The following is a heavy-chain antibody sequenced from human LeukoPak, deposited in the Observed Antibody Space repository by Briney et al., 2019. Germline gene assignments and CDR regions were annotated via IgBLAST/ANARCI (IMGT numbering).Heavy chain of an antibody. CDR3: AKEDLSPPNLPTKIDY. J-gene: IGHJ4*02. V-gene: IGHV3-11*01. Sequence: GGSLRLSCAASGFTFSDYYMSWIRQAPGKGLEWVSYISSSGSTIYYADSVKGRFTISRDNAKNSLYLQMNSLRAEDTAVYYCAKEDLSPPNLPTKIDYWGQGTLVTVSS. CDR1: GFTFSDYY. D-gene: IGHD2-2*01. CDR2: ISSSGSTI.